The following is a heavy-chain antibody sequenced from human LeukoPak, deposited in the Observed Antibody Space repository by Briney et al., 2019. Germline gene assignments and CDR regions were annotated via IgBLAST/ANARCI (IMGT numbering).Heavy chain of an antibody. Sequence: GGSLRLSCDASGFTFSNYAMTWVRQTPGKGLEWVAFTRYDGSNKYYADSVKGRFTISRDNSKNTLYLQMNSLRAEDTAVYYCARDQGRGVDYWGQGTLVTVSS. CDR1: GFTFSNYA. CDR3: ARDQGRGVDY. D-gene: IGHD3-10*01. J-gene: IGHJ4*02. V-gene: IGHV3-30*02. CDR2: TRYDGSNK.